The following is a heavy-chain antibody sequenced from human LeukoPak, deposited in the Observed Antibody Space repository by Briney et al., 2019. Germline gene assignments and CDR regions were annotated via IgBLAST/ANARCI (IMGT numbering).Heavy chain of an antibody. Sequence: GGSLRLSCAASGFTFSSYGMHWVRQAPGKGLEWVAFIRYDGRNKYYADSVKGRFTISRDNSKNTLYLQMHSRRAGDTAVYYCAKAQFPYFSDGSGYPLYYCGQGSLVTVSS. CDR2: IRYDGRNK. CDR1: GFTFSSYG. V-gene: IGHV3-30*02. CDR3: AKAQFPYFSDGSGYPLYY. J-gene: IGHJ4*02. D-gene: IGHD3-22*01.